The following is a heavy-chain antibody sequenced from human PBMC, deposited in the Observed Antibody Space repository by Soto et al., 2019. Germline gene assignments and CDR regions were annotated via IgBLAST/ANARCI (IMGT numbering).Heavy chain of an antibody. CDR3: ARDPAS. CDR2: IYYTT. Sequence: SETLSLTCTVSGDSISSYYWSWIRQPPGKGLEWIGYIYYTTNYNPSLKSRVTISADTSKNQISLKLTSVTAADTAVYYCARDPASWCQGTLVTVSS. J-gene: IGHJ4*02. CDR1: GDSISSYY. V-gene: IGHV4-59*01.